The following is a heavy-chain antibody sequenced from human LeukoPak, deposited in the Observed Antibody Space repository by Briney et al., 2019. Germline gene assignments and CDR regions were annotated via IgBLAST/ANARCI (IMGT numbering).Heavy chain of an antibody. D-gene: IGHD4-17*01. Sequence: QPGGSLRLSCAASGFTVSSNYMSWVRQAPGKGLEWVSVIYSGGSTYYADSVKGRFTISRDDSQNTLFLQMNSLRVEDTAIYYCARDCDYGNTSGMCCYWGQGTLVTVSS. J-gene: IGHJ4*02. CDR1: GFTVSSNY. CDR3: ARDCDYGNTSGMCCY. CDR2: IYSGGST. V-gene: IGHV3-53*01.